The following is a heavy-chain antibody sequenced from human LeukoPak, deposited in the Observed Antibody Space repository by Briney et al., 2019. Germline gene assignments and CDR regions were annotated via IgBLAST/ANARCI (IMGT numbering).Heavy chain of an antibody. CDR1: GDSISSGSYY. CDR2: IYVSGTT. CDR3: ARETPYYYGSGSYYDVRYYFDY. Sequence: SETLSLTCIVSGDSISSGSYYWTWIRQPAGKGLEWIGRIYVSGTTNYNPSLKSRVTISVDTSKNPFSRKLSSVTAAHTAVYSCARETPYYYGSGSYYDVRYYFDYWGQGTLVTVSS. V-gene: IGHV4-61*02. J-gene: IGHJ4*02. D-gene: IGHD3-10*01.